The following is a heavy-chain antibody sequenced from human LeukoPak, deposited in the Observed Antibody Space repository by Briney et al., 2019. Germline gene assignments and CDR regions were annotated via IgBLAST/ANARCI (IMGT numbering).Heavy chain of an antibody. Sequence: GGSLRLSCAASGFTFSSYEMNWVRQAPGKGLEWVSYISSSGSTIYYADSVKGRFTTSRDNAKNSLYLQMNSLRAEDTAVYYCAREGIAVAGWGGNYGMDVWGQGTTVTVSS. CDR1: GFTFSSYE. J-gene: IGHJ6*02. D-gene: IGHD6-19*01. CDR3: AREGIAVAGWGGNYGMDV. CDR2: ISSSGSTI. V-gene: IGHV3-48*03.